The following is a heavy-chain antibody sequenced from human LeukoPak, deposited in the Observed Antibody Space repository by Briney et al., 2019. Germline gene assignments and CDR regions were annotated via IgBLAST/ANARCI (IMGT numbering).Heavy chain of an antibody. Sequence: ASVKVSCKASGGTFTSYAISWVRQAPGQGLKWMGGIIPIFGTANYAQKFQGRVTITADESTSTAYMELSSLRSEDTAVYYCAREAVRQQLDLDYWGQGTLVTVSS. J-gene: IGHJ4*02. CDR2: IIPIFGTA. CDR1: GGTFTSYA. V-gene: IGHV1-69*13. D-gene: IGHD6-13*01. CDR3: AREAVRQQLDLDY.